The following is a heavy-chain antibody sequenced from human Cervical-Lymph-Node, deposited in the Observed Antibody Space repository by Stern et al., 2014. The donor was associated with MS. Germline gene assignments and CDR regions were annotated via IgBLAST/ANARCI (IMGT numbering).Heavy chain of an antibody. D-gene: IGHD2-8*01. CDR3: ARSMGHYFDY. CDR1: GYTFTNYW. Sequence: VQLVQSGAEVKKPGESLKISCKGSGYTFTNYWIGWVRQMPGKGLESMGIIYPGDSEPRHTPSFQGQVTISADKSINTAYLQWSSLKASDTAMYYCARSMGHYFDYWGQGTLVTVSS. J-gene: IGHJ4*02. V-gene: IGHV5-51*01. CDR2: IYPGDSEP.